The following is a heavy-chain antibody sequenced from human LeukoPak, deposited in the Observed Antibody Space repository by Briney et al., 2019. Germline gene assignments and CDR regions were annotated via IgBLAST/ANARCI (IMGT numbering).Heavy chain of an antibody. V-gene: IGHV1-3*01. Sequence: ASVKVSCKASGYTFTSYAMHWVRQAPGQRLEWMGRINAGNGNTKYSQKIKGRVTITRNTSASTAYMELSSLRSEDTAVYYCARETSTGYVDVWGKGTTVTVSS. J-gene: IGHJ6*03. CDR1: GYTFTSYA. CDR2: INAGNGNT. CDR3: ARETSTGYVDV. D-gene: IGHD3-9*01.